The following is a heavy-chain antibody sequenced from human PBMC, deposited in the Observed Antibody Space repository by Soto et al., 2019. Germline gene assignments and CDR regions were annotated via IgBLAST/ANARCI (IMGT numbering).Heavy chain of an antibody. Sequence: QITLKESGPTLVKPTQTLTLTCTFSGFSLSTSGVGVGWIRQPPGKALEWLALIYWDDDKRYSPSLKSRLTNTKDTSKNQEVLTMTNMDPVDTATYYCAHRNNWNDNRWFDPWGQGTLVTVSS. CDR2: IYWDDDK. CDR3: AHRNNWNDNRWFDP. CDR1: GFSLSTSGVG. J-gene: IGHJ5*02. V-gene: IGHV2-5*02. D-gene: IGHD1-1*01.